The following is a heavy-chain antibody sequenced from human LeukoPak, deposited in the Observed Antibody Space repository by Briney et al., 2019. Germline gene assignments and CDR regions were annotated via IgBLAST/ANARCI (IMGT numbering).Heavy chain of an antibody. D-gene: IGHD3-22*01. CDR3: AKSPYYYDSSGYLDY. CDR1: GFTFSSYG. Sequence: PGGSLRLSCAASGFTFSSYGMHWVRQAPGKGLEWVAVISYDGSNKYYADSVKGRFTISRDNSKNTLYLQMNSLRAEDTAVYYCAKSPYYYDSSGYLDYWGQGTLVTVSS. V-gene: IGHV3-30*18. J-gene: IGHJ4*02. CDR2: ISYDGSNK.